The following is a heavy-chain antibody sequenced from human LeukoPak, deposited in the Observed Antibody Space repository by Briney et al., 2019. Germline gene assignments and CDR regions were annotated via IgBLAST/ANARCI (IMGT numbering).Heavy chain of an antibody. J-gene: IGHJ3*02. V-gene: IGHV1-69*05. CDR2: IIPIFGTA. D-gene: IGHD3-10*01. CDR3: AAPLMVRGAYDAFDI. CDR1: GGTFSSYA. Sequence: ASVKVSCKASGGTFSSYAISWVRQAPGQGLEWMGGIIPIFGTANYAQKFQGRVTITTDESTSTACMELSSLRSEDTAVYYCAAPLMVRGAYDAFDIWGQGTMVTVSS.